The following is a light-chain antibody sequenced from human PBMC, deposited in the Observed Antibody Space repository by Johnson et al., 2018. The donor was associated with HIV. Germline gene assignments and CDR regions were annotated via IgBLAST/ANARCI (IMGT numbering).Light chain of an antibody. Sequence: QSVLTQPPSVSAAPGQKVTISCSGSSSNIGRNYVSWYQQVPGTAPKLLIYDNDKRPSGIPDRFSASKSGTSATLGITGLQTGDEADYYCGTWDSSLSAVVFGAGTKVTVL. CDR3: GTWDSSLSAVV. J-gene: IGLJ1*01. CDR2: DND. V-gene: IGLV1-51*01. CDR1: SSNIGRNY.